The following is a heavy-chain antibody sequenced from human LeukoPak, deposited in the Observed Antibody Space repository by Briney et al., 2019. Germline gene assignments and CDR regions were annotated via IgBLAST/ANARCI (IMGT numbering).Heavy chain of an antibody. J-gene: IGHJ4*02. Sequence: GGSLRLSCAASGFTFSDYYMSWIRQAPGKGLEWVSYISSDGINISHSDSVKGRFTISRDNAKNSVYLQINSLRAEDTAVYYCAKDRKGYYGSGSWYYFDYWGQGTLVTVSS. D-gene: IGHD3-10*01. V-gene: IGHV3-11*01. CDR3: AKDRKGYYGSGSWYYFDY. CDR2: ISSDGINI. CDR1: GFTFSDYY.